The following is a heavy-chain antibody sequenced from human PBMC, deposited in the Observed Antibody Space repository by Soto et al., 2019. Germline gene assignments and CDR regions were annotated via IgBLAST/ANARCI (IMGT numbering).Heavy chain of an antibody. V-gene: IGHV1-2*04. CDR2: INPNSGGT. CDR3: AREACGSGCEDRFDY. CDR1: GYTFTGYY. Sequence: ASVKVSCKASGYTFTGYYMHWVRQAPGQGLEWMGWINPNSGGTNYAQKFQGWVTMTRDTSISTAYMELSRLRSDDTAVYYCAREACGSGCEDRFDYWGQGTLVTVSS. D-gene: IGHD6-19*01. J-gene: IGHJ4*02.